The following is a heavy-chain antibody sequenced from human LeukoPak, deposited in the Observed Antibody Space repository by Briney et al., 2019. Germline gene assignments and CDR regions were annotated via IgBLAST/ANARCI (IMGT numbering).Heavy chain of an antibody. V-gene: IGHV3-74*01. CDR1: RLTYSQYR. CDR2: INSDGSST. Sequence: GGSLPLSCASSRLTYSQYRLHGLRPAPGKGLVGVSRINSDGSSTSYADSVKGRFTISRDNAKNTLYLQVNSLSAEDTAVYYCARDFGMVGSTNAFDIWGQGTMVAVSS. D-gene: IGHD1-26*01. CDR3: ARDFGMVGSTNAFDI. J-gene: IGHJ3*02.